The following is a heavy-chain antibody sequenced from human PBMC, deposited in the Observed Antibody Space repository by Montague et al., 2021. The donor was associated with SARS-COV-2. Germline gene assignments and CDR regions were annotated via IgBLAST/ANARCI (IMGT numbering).Heavy chain of an antibody. Sequence: SETLSLTCAVHGGSFSTYSWNWIRQPPGKGLEWIGEIHHGGSTNYNPSLKSRVTISADTSKNQFSLKLTSVAAADTAVYYCAGLGDGVVPSPTLGVGPYYSYNYLEVWGKGTTVTVPS. CDR2: IHHGGST. CDR3: AGLGDGVVPSPTLGVGPYYSYNYLEV. J-gene: IGHJ6*03. D-gene: IGHD2-15*01. CDR1: GGSFSTYS. V-gene: IGHV4-34*01.